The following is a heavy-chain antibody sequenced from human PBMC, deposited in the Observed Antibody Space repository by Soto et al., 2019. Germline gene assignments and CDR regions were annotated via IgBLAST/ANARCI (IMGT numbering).Heavy chain of an antibody. V-gene: IGHV1-18*04. D-gene: IGHD4-17*01. CDR2: ISTYNTNT. CDR3: ARWAGQVRDYGGPFDY. J-gene: IGHJ4*02. Sequence: GASVKVSCKASGGRFTTYGISWVRQAPGQGLEWMGWISTYNTNTKYAPKFQGRLLLTTDTSTTTAHMELRSLRPDDTAVYYCARWAGQVRDYGGPFDYWSQGTLVTGS. CDR1: GGRFTTYG.